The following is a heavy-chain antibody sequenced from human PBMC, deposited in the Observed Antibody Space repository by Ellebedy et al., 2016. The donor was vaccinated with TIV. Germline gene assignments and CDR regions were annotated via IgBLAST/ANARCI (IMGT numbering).Heavy chain of an antibody. Sequence: ASVKVSXXASGYTFTSYGISWVRQATGQGLEWMGWMNPNSGNTGYAQKFQGRVTMTRNTSISTAYMELSSLRSEDTAVYYCARAKVEQWLARTNWFDPWGQGTLVTVSS. D-gene: IGHD6-19*01. V-gene: IGHV1-8*02. CDR2: MNPNSGNT. J-gene: IGHJ5*02. CDR3: ARAKVEQWLARTNWFDP. CDR1: GYTFTSYG.